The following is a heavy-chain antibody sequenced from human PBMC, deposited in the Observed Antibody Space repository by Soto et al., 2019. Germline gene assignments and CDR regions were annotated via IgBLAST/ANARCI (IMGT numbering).Heavy chain of an antibody. Sequence: SGGSLRLSCVGSGFTFSSYGMHWVRQAPGKGLEWLVVISYDGSNIDYADSVKGRFTISRDNSKDTVYLQMNSLRAEDTAVYFCAKDLVAYTYGLDYWGLGTLVTVSS. V-gene: IGHV3-30*18. CDR2: ISYDGSNI. J-gene: IGHJ4*01. CDR1: GFTFSSYG. CDR3: AKDLVAYTYGLDY. D-gene: IGHD5-18*01.